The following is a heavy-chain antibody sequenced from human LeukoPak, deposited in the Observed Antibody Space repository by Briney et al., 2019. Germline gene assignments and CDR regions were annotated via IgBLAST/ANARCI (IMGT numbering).Heavy chain of an antibody. CDR2: INPSGGST. V-gene: IGHV1-46*01. D-gene: IGHD6-19*01. CDR1: GYSFISYG. CDR3: ARGGRERYSSGWTDAFDI. J-gene: IGHJ3*02. Sequence: ASVKVSCKASGYSFISYGLYWVRQAPGQGLEWMGIINPSGGSTSYAQKFQGRVTMTRDTSTSTVYMELSSLSSEDTAVYYCARGGRERYSSGWTDAFDIWGQGTMVTVSS.